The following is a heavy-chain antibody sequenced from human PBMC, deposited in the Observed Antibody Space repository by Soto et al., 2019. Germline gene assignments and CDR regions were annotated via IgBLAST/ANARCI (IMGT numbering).Heavy chain of an antibody. CDR2: IYYSGST. D-gene: IGHD3-10*01. CDR3: ARLPLSRGVRSYFDY. J-gene: IGHJ4*02. CDR1: GGSISSSSYY. Sequence: SETLSLTCTVSGGSISSSSYYWGWIRQPPGKGLEWIGSIYYSGSTYYSPSLKSRVTISVDTSKTQFSLKLSSVTAADTAMYYCARLPLSRGVRSYFDYWGQGTLVTVS. V-gene: IGHV4-39*01.